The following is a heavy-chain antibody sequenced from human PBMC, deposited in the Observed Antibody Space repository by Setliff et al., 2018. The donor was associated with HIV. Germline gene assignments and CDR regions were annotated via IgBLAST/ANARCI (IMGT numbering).Heavy chain of an antibody. D-gene: IGHD3-22*01. V-gene: IGHV4-39*07. J-gene: IGHJ4*02. Sequence: PSETLSLTCTVYGASISNSNSYWGWIRQPPGKRLEWIGTIYYSGSTYYNPSLKSRVTMSVDTSKNRFSLKLRSVTAADTAVYYCARVIYSYYESTGYSCSFDYWGPGTLVTVSS. CDR1: GASISNSNSY. CDR2: IYYSGST. CDR3: ARVIYSYYESTGYSCSFDY.